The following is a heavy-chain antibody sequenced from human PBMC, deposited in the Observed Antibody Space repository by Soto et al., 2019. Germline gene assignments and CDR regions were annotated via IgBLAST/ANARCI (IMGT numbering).Heavy chain of an antibody. CDR3: IRGGSPYYYDY. J-gene: IGHJ4*02. CDR1: GFIFSGSA. CDR2: ILSKAGNYAT. V-gene: IGHV3-73*01. Sequence: EVQLVESGGGLVQPGGSLKLSCAASGFIFSGSAVHWVRQASGKGLEWVGRILSKAGNYATAYPASMKGRFTISRDDSENTAFLQINSLKTADTAVYYCIRGGSPYYYDYWGQGTLVAVSS.